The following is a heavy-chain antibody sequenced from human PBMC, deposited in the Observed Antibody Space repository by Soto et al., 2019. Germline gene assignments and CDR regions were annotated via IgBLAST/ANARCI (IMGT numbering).Heavy chain of an antibody. CDR1: GFTFTSQA. CDR3: VKGISYPDY. D-gene: IGHD3-10*01. V-gene: IGHV3-23*01. CDR2: VSKSGDGT. J-gene: IGHJ4*01. Sequence: GGSLRLSCAASGFTFTSQAMSWVRQAPGKGLEWVAGVSKSGDGTYYTDSVKGRFSISRDNSKNTLHLQMNSLRAEDTAVYYCVKGISYPDYWRQGTLVPVSS.